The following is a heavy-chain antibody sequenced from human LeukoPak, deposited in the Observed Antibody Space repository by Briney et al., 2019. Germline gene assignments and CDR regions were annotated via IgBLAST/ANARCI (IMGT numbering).Heavy chain of an antibody. V-gene: IGHV1-46*01. Sequence: GGSLRLSCAASGYTFTSYYMHWVRQAPGQGLEWMGIINPSGGSTSYAQKFQGRVTMTRDTSTSTVYMELSSLRSEDTAVYYCAREYDSSGYSFDPWGQGTLVTVSS. CDR2: INPSGGST. CDR1: GYTFTSYY. CDR3: AREYDSSGYSFDP. J-gene: IGHJ5*02. D-gene: IGHD3-22*01.